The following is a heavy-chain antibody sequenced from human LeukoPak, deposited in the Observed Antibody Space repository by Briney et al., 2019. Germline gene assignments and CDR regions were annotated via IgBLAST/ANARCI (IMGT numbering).Heavy chain of an antibody. Sequence: SETLSLTCTVSGGTIRSYYWSWIRQPPGGGLEWIGNIYDSGTPHCSPSLDNRVAISLDTSQNEFSLKLMSVPAADTAVYYCTNTKHLLAFDYWSQGTLVTVSS. V-gene: IGHV4-59*03. CDR2: IYDSGTP. CDR3: TNTKHLLAFDY. D-gene: IGHD2-21*01. CDR1: GGTIRSYY. J-gene: IGHJ4*02.